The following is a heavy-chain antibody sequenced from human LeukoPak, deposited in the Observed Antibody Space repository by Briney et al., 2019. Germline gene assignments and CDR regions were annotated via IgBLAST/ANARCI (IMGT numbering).Heavy chain of an antibody. J-gene: IGHJ2*01. CDR1: GYSISSGYY. D-gene: IGHD4-17*01. CDR2: IYDSETA. CDR3: ARDDYGDYAGWYYDL. Sequence: SETLSLTCTVSGYSISSGYYWGWIRQPPGKGLEWIANIYDSETAYYNPSLRSRVTMTIDMSKNQFSLKLSSVTAADTAVYYCARDDYGDYAGWYYDLWGRGTLVTVSS. V-gene: IGHV4-38-2*02.